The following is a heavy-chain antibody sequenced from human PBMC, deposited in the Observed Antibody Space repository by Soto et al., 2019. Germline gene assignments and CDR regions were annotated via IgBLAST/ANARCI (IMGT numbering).Heavy chain of an antibody. J-gene: IGHJ6*02. D-gene: IGHD6-19*01. CDR3: ARDDSSGDSVSNYYYYGMDV. CDR1: GFTFSSYA. V-gene: IGHV3-30-3*01. Sequence: QVQLVESGGGVVQPGRSLRLSCAASGFTFSSYAMHWVRQAPGKGLEWVAVISYDGSNKYYADSVKGRFTISRDNSKNTLYLQMNSLRAEDTAVYYCARDDSSGDSVSNYYYYGMDVWGQGTTVTVSS. CDR2: ISYDGSNK.